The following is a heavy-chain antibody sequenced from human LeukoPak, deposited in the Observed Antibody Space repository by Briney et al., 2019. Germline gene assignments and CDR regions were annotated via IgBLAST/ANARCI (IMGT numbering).Heavy chain of an antibody. V-gene: IGHV3-23*01. D-gene: IGHD2-15*01. CDR1: GFTFSSYA. CDR2: ISGSGGST. Sequence: PAGSLRLSCAASGFTFSSYAMSWVRQGPGKGLERVSAISGSGGSTYYADSVKGRFTISRVNSKNKLYLQMNSLRAEDTAVYYRAKPFTRDIVVVVGAGGPDSGGKETLVTVSS. CDR3: AKPFTRDIVVVVGAGGPDS. J-gene: IGHJ4*02.